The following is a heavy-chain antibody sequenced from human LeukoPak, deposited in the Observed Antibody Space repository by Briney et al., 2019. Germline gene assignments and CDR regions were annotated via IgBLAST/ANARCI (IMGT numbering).Heavy chain of an antibody. J-gene: IGHJ6*02. CDR3: ARSGSYLDYYYYGMDV. Sequence: ASMKVSCKASGYTFTGYYIHWLRQAPGQGLEWMGFINPNSGGTNYAQKFQGRVTMTRDTSISTAYMELSRLRSDDTAVYYCARSGSYLDYYYYGMDVWGQGTTVTVSS. D-gene: IGHD1-26*01. CDR1: GYTFTGYY. CDR2: INPNSGGT. V-gene: IGHV1-2*02.